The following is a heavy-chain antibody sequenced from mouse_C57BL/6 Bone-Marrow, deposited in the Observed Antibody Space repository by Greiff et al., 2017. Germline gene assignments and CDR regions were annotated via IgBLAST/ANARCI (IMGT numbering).Heavy chain of an antibody. J-gene: IGHJ4*01. CDR3: ARPFFYYAMDY. Sequence: EVKLMESGGGLVQPGGSLKLSCAASGFTFSDYYMYWVRQTPEKRLEWVAYISNGGGSTYYPDTVKGRFTISRDNAKNTLYLQKSRLKSEDTAMYYCARPFFYYAMDYWGQGTSVTVSS. CDR2: ISNGGGST. V-gene: IGHV5-12*01. CDR1: GFTFSDYY.